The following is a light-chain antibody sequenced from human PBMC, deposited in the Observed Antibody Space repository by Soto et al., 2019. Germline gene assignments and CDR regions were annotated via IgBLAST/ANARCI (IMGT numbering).Light chain of an antibody. CDR2: KAS. Sequence: GHRVPTTFRASQSIGRWLAWYQQKPGKAPKLLIYKASTLESGVPARFSGSGYGTEFALTISSLQPEDFPAYYCLQYSYFSAFGQGTKVDIK. CDR3: LQYSYFSA. J-gene: IGKJ1*01. CDR1: QSIGRW. V-gene: IGKV1-5*03.